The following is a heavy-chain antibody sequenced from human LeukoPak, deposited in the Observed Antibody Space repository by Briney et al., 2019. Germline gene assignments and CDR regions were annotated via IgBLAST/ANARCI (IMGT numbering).Heavy chain of an antibody. V-gene: IGHV3-23*01. CDR1: GISLSNYG. D-gene: IGHD3-10*01. Sequence: GSLRLSCVVSGISLSNYGMTWVRQAPGKGLEWVSYISERGGSTTSADSVKGRFTISRDTSLNTLYLQMNNLRAEDTAVYFCAKRGVVIRGILVIGYHQEAYHYDFWGQGVLVTVSS. J-gene: IGHJ4*02. CDR3: AKRGVVIRGILVIGYHQEAYHYDF. CDR2: ISERGGST.